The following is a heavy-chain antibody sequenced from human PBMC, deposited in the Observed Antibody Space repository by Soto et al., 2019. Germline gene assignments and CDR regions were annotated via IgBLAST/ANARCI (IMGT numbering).Heavy chain of an antibody. CDR1: GGSISSGGYY. J-gene: IGHJ5*02. V-gene: IGHV4-31*03. CDR2: IYYSGST. Sequence: SETLSLTCTVSGGSISSGGYYWSWNRQHPGKGLEWIGYIYYSGSTYYNPSLKSRVTISVDTSKNQFSLKLSSVTAADTAVYYCARGITMVRGVQNNWFDPWGQGTLVTVSS. CDR3: ARGITMVRGVQNNWFDP. D-gene: IGHD3-10*01.